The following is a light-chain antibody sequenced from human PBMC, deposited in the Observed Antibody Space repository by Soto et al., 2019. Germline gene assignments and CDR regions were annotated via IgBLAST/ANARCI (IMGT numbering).Light chain of an antibody. CDR1: PSIGTY. CDR2: AAS. V-gene: IGKV1-39*01. Sequence: DIQMTKSPSSLSASVGDRVTITCRASPSIGTYLNWYQHKLGKAPKLLIYAASSLQGGVPSRFTGSGSGTDFTLTINSLQPEDFATYFCQQSYSIPITFGQGTRLEIK. J-gene: IGKJ5*01. CDR3: QQSYSIPIT.